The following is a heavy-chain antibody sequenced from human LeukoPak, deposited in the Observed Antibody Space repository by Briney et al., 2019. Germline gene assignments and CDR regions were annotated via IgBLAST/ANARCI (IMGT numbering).Heavy chain of an antibody. CDR3: ARDSRPSYDSSGYYYPGDY. J-gene: IGHJ4*02. D-gene: IGHD3-22*01. CDR2: IISSGGST. Sequence: ASAKVSCMASGYTYTSYYMHWVRQAPGQGLEWMAIIISSGGSTSYAQKFQGRVTMTRDTSTSTVYMELSSLRSEDTAVYYCARDSRPSYDSSGYYYPGDYWGQGTLVTVSS. CDR1: GYTYTSYY. V-gene: IGHV1-46*01.